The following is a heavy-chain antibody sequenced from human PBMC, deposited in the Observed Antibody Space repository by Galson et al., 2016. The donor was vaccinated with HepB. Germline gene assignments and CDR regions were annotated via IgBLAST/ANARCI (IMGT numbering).Heavy chain of an antibody. D-gene: IGHD4-17*01. CDR2: INPNNGDT. J-gene: IGHJ4*02. CDR3: AIGPTSYGPPIH. Sequence: SVKVSCKASGYAFTGYYLRWLRQAPGLGLAWMGWINPNNGDTQYAPKFQGRVTITKDTSTSTTYMELRSLRPDDTAMYYCAIGPTSYGPPIHWGQVTLVTFSS. CDR1: GYAFTGYY. V-gene: IGHV1-2*02.